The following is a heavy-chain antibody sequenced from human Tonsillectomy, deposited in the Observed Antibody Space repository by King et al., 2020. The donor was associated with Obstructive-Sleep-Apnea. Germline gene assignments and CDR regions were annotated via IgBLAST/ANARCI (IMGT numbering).Heavy chain of an antibody. CDR2: ISYDGSNK. J-gene: IGHJ4*02. CDR1: GFTFSSYA. Sequence: VQLVESGGGVVQPGRSLRLSCAASGFTFSSYAMHWVRQAPGKGLEWVAVISYDGSNKYYAESVKGRFTISRDNSKNTLYLQMNSLRAEDTAVYYCARDLYYDSSGSRFDYWGQGTLVTVSS. D-gene: IGHD3-22*01. V-gene: IGHV3-30*04. CDR3: ARDLYYDSSGSRFDY.